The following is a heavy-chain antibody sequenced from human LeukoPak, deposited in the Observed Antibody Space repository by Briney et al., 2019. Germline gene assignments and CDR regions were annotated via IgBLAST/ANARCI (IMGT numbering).Heavy chain of an antibody. D-gene: IGHD6-19*01. CDR3: ARGGDSSGWYVFDY. V-gene: IGHV1-18*01. J-gene: IGHJ4*02. CDR1: GYTFTSYG. Sequence: GASVKVSCKASGYTFTSYGISWVRQAPGQGLEWMGWISAYNGNTNYAQKLQGRVTMTTDTSTSAAYMDLRSLRSDDTAVYYCARGGDSSGWYVFDYWGQGTLVTVSS. CDR2: ISAYNGNT.